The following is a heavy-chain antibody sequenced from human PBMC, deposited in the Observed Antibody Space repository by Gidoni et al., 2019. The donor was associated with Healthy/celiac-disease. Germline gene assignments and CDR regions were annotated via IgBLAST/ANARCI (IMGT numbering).Heavy chain of an antibody. J-gene: IGHJ4*02. D-gene: IGHD6-13*01. Sequence: QVTLKESGPVLVKPTETLTLTCTVSGFSLSNARMGLSWIRQPPGKDLEWLAHIFSNDEKSYSTSLKSRLTISKETTKSQVVLTMTNMDPVDKATYYCARTSSSWDSAFDYWGQGTLVTVSS. CDR3: ARTSSSWDSAFDY. CDR2: IFSNDEK. V-gene: IGHV2-26*01. CDR1: GFSLSNARMG.